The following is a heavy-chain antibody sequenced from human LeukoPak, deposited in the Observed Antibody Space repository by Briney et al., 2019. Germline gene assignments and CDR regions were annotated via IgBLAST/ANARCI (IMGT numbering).Heavy chain of an antibody. V-gene: IGHV4-39*01. D-gene: IGHD2-8*01. CDR2: VSYSRNT. CDR1: GASITGTTYY. Sequence: SETLSLTCTVSGASITGTTYYWDWIRQPPGKGLEWIGRVSYSRNTYNPSLKSRATISVDTSKNQFSLKLNSVTAADTAVYYCARRRGPSCTLCYVDCWGQGTLVTVSS. J-gene: IGHJ4*02. CDR3: ARRRGPSCTLCYVDC.